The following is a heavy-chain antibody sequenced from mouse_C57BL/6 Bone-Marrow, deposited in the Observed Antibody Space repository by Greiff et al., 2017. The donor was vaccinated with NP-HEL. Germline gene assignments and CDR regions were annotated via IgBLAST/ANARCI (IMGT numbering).Heavy chain of an antibody. CDR2: ISYDGSN. J-gene: IGHJ3*01. V-gene: IGHV3-6*01. Sequence: VQLKESGPGLVKPSQSLSLTCSVTGYSITSGYYWNWIRQFPGNKLEWMGYISYDGSNNYNPSLKNRISITRDTSKNQFFLKLNSVTTEDTATYYCARGTIHYWGQGTLVTVSA. D-gene: IGHD1-1*02. CDR1: GYSITSGYY. CDR3: ARGTIHY.